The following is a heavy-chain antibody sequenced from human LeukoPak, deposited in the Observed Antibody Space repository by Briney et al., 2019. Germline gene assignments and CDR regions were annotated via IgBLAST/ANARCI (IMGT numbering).Heavy chain of an antibody. CDR1: GFTFCSYG. CDR2: IGSDGRNK. J-gene: IGHJ3*02. Sequence: GGSLTLSCEASGFTFCSYGIHWVRQSPAKGLEGVAVIGSDGRNKLYTDSVGGRFSVSRDNFKNTVFLQMNSLRADDTGVYFCAGGDLVLDENGFDMWGRGTMVTVSS. D-gene: IGHD2-21*01. V-gene: IGHV3-33*01. CDR3: AGGDLVLDENGFDM.